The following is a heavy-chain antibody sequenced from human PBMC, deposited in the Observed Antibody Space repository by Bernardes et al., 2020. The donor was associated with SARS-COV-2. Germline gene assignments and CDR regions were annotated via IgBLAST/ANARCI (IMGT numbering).Heavy chain of an antibody. Sequence: GGSLRLSCAASGFTFSRYAMSWVRQAPGKGLEWVSAISGSGGSTYYADSVKGRFTISRDNSKNTLYLQMNSLRAEDTAVYYCAKDPRYNWNYADYWGQGTLVTVSS. V-gene: IGHV3-23*01. CDR1: GFTFSRYA. J-gene: IGHJ4*02. CDR2: ISGSGGST. CDR3: AKDPRYNWNYADY. D-gene: IGHD1-7*01.